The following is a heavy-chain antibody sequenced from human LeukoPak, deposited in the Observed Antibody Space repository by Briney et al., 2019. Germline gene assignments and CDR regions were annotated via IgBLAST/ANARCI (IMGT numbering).Heavy chain of an antibody. CDR3: AKDRDIVVVPASFVFDY. V-gene: IGHV3-23*01. CDR2: MSGSGDST. J-gene: IGHJ4*02. Sequence: GGSLRLSCAASGFTFSSYGMSWVRQAPGKGLEWVAAMSGSGDSTYYAEDSVKGRFTISRDNSKNTLYLQMNSLRAEDTAVYYCAKDRDIVVVPASFVFDYWGQGTLVTVSS. D-gene: IGHD2-2*01. CDR1: GFTFSSYG.